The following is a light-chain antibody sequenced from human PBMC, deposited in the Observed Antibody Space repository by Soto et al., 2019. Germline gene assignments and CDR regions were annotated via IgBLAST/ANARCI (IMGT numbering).Light chain of an antibody. CDR3: QQYSNSPYT. CDR2: GAS. Sequence: EIVLTQSPGTLSLSPGERDTLSCRASQSVSSSYLAWYQQKPGQAPRLLIYGASSRATGIPDRFSGSGSGTEFTLTISRLEPEDFAVYYCQQYSNSPYTFGQGTKLEIK. V-gene: IGKV3-20*01. CDR1: QSVSSSY. J-gene: IGKJ2*01.